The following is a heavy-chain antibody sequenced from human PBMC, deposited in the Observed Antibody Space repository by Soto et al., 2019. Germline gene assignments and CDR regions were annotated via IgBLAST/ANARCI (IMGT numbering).Heavy chain of an antibody. CDR1: GVSISSSTYH. J-gene: IGHJ4*02. Sequence: QLQLQESGPGLVKPSETLSLTCTVSGVSISSSTYHWGWIRQPPGKGLEWIGSMAFTGTTYYNPSLQSRVSISVDTSKNQFSLKLSSVTAADTAVYYCASRYTASKPVKWGQGTLVTVSS. CDR2: MAFTGTT. CDR3: ASRYTASKPVK. V-gene: IGHV4-39*01. D-gene: IGHD3-16*02.